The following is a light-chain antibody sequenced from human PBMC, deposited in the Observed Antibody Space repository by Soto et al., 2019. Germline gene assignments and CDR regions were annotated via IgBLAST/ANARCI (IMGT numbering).Light chain of an antibody. J-gene: IGKJ5*01. CDR1: QSLLHSDGKTY. Sequence: DILVTQSPLSLPFTPGEPASISCKSSQSLLHSDGKTYFYWYLQKPGQPPQLLIYWASTRESGVPDRFSGSGSGTDFTLTISSLQAEDVAVYYCQQYYSTPITFGQGTRLEIK. CDR2: WAS. CDR3: QQYYSTPIT. V-gene: IGKV2-28*01.